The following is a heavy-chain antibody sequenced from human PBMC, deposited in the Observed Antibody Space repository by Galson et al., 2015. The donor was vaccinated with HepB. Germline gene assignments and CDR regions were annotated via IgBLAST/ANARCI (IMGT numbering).Heavy chain of an antibody. J-gene: IGHJ4*02. V-gene: IGHV1-69*13. CDR2: IIPIFGTA. CDR3: ARSYDSSGYYYVLDY. CDR1: GGTFSSYA. D-gene: IGHD3-22*01. Sequence: SVKVSCKASGGTFSSYAISWVRQAPGQGLEWMGGIIPIFGTANYAQKFQGRVTITADESTSTAYMELSSLRSEDTAVYCCARSYDSSGYYYVLDYWGQGTLVTVSS.